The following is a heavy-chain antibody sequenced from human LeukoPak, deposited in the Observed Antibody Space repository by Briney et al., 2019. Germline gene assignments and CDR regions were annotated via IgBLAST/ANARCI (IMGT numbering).Heavy chain of an antibody. D-gene: IGHD2-21*02. CDR1: GFTFSSYG. CDR2: ISYDGSSK. V-gene: IGHV3-30*18. J-gene: IGHJ4*02. Sequence: GRSLRLSCAASGFTFSSYGMHWVRQAPGKGLEWVAVISYDGSSKYYADSVKGRFTISRDNSKNTLYLQTNSLRAEDTAVYYCAKDLGGKVTAIFGFDYWGQGTLVTVSS. CDR3: AKDLGGKVTAIFGFDY.